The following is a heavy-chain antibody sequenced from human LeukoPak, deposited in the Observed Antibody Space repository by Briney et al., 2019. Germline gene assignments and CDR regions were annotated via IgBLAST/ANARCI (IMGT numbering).Heavy chain of an antibody. CDR3: ARDLRSSGYYAFDY. V-gene: IGHV3-21*01. CDR1: GFTLSSYG. J-gene: IGHJ4*02. Sequence: GGSLRLSCAASGFTLSSYGMHWVRQAPGKGLEWVSCISSSSSYIYYADSVKGRFTTSRDNAKNSLYLQMNSLRAEDTAVYYCARDLRSSGYYAFDYWGQGTLVTVSS. D-gene: IGHD3-22*01. CDR2: ISSSSSYI.